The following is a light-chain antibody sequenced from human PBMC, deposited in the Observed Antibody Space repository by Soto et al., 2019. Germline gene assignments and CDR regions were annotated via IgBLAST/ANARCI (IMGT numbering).Light chain of an antibody. CDR1: QGIGSA. CDR3: QQFNV. Sequence: IQMTQSPSSLSACVGDRVTITCRASQGIGSALAWYQQKPGKAPKLLIYDASSLESGVPSRFSGSGSGTDFTLTISSLQPEDFATYYCQQFNVFGGGTKVDIK. J-gene: IGKJ4*01. V-gene: IGKV1-13*02. CDR2: DAS.